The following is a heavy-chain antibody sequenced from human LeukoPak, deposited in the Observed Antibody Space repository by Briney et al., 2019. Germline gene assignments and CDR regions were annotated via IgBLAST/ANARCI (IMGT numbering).Heavy chain of an antibody. CDR3: ARHGDSSSWSPQFFQS. CDR2: FTYTEST. Sequence: PSETLSLTCTVSGDSISSSRYFWGWIRQPPGRGLEWIGSFTYTESTYYNPSLQSRVSISLDRSKNQFSLELRSVTAADTAVYYCARHGDSSSWSPQFFQSWGLGTLVTVSS. CDR1: GDSISSSRYF. D-gene: IGHD6-13*01. V-gene: IGHV4-39*07. J-gene: IGHJ5*02.